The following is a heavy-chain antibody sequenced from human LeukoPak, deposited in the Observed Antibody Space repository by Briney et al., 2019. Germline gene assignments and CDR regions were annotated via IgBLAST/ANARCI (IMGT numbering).Heavy chain of an antibody. CDR1: GFTFSSYA. J-gene: IGHJ5*02. CDR2: ISGSGGGT. Sequence: GGSLRLSCAASGFTFSSYAMSWVRQAPGKGLEWVSAISGSGGGTYYADSVKGRFTISRDNSKNTLYLQMNSLRAEDTAVYYCASSVIGFNWFDPWGQGTLVTVSS. CDR3: ASSVIGFNWFDP. V-gene: IGHV3-23*01. D-gene: IGHD2/OR15-2a*01.